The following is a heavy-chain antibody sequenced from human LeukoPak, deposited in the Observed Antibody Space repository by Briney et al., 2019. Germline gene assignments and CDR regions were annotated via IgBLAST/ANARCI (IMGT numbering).Heavy chain of an antibody. J-gene: IGHJ3*02. CDR3: ARDLDGAAAGTGAFDI. CDR1: GFTFSSYS. D-gene: IGHD6-13*01. CDR2: ISSSSSYI. Sequence: GGSLRLSCAASGFTFSSYSMNWVRQAPGKGLEWVSSISSSSSYIYYADSVKGRFTISRDNAKNSLYLQMNSLRAEDTAVYYCARDLDGAAAGTGAFDIWGQGTMVTVSS. V-gene: IGHV3-21*04.